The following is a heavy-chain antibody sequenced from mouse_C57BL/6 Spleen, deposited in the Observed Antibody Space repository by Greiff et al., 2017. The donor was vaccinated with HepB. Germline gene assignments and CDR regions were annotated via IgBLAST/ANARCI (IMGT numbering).Heavy chain of an antibody. Sequence: EVQLVESGGDLVKPGGSLKLSCAASGFTFSSYGMSWVRQTPDKRLEWVATISSGGSYTYYPDSVKGRFTISRDNAKNTLYLQMSSLKSEDTAMYYCARHGYGSSYRFAYWGQGTLVTVTA. CDR1: GFTFSSYG. CDR3: ARHGYGSSYRFAY. D-gene: IGHD1-1*01. V-gene: IGHV5-6*01. CDR2: ISSGGSYT. J-gene: IGHJ3*01.